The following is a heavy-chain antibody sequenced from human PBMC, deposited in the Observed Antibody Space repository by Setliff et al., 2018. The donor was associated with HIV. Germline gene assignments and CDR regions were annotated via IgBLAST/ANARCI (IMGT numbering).Heavy chain of an antibody. D-gene: IGHD6-19*01. J-gene: IGHJ6*03. Sequence: GESLKISCKGSGYTFSNYWVGWVRQMPEKGLEWMGIIYSGDSDTKYSPSFQGQVTISADRSISTAFLQWSSLKASDSAMYYCARHRHTSAWYATRHYFYMDVWGEGTMVTVSS. CDR2: IYSGDSDT. CDR3: ARHRHTSAWYATRHYFYMDV. V-gene: IGHV5-51*01. CDR1: GYTFSNYW.